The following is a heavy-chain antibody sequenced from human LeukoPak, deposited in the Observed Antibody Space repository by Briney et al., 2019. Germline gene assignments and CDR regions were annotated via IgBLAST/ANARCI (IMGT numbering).Heavy chain of an antibody. D-gene: IGHD2-2*01. V-gene: IGHV1-18*04. J-gene: IGHJ4*02. CDR3: ARDLVPAAMRPDY. CDR1: AYTFTSYG. Sequence: ASVKVSCKASAYTFTSYGSSGVRHAPGQGLECLIWISAYNGNTIYAQKLKGRVTMTTDTSTSTAYMELRSLRSDDTAVYYCARDLVPAAMRPDYWGQGTLVTVSS. CDR2: ISAYNGNT.